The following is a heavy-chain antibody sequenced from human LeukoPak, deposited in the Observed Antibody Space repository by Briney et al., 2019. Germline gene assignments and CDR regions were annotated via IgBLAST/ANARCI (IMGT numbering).Heavy chain of an antibody. CDR1: GYTFNNYA. Sequence: ASVKVSCKASGYTFNNYAMNWVRQAPGQGLEWMGWINTYTGNPTYAQGFTGRFVFSSDTSVTTAFLQISSLKAEDTAVYYCARQLDRGTHGWVDPWGQGTLVTVSS. D-gene: IGHD3-10*01. V-gene: IGHV7-4-1*02. J-gene: IGHJ5*02. CDR2: INTYTGNP. CDR3: ARQLDRGTHGWVDP.